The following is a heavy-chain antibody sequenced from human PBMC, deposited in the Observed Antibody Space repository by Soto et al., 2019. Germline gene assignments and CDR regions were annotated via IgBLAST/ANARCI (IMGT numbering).Heavy chain of an antibody. J-gene: IGHJ4*02. V-gene: IGHV3-48*01. CDR2: ISSSSSTI. CDR1: GFTFGDFA. Sequence: GGSLRLSCTASGFTFGDFAMNWVRQAPGKGLEWVSYISSSSSTIYYADSVKGRFTISRDNAKNSLYLQMNSLRAEDTAVYYCARDYYYDSSGYYAGFDYWGQGTLVTVSS. D-gene: IGHD3-22*01. CDR3: ARDYYYDSSGYYAGFDY.